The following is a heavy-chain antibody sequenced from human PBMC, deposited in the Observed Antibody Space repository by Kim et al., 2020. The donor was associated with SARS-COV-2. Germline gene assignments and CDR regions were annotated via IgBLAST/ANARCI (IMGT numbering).Heavy chain of an antibody. CDR3: ARVKIFGVVIGGMDV. J-gene: IGHJ6*02. Sequence: PSLKSRVTRSVDTSKSRFSLKLSAVTAADTAVYYCARVKIFGVVIGGMDVWGQGTTVTVSS. V-gene: IGHV4-34*01. D-gene: IGHD3-3*01.